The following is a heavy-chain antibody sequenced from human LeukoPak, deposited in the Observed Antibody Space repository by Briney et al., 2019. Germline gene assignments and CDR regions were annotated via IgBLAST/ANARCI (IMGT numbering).Heavy chain of an antibody. D-gene: IGHD6-6*01. V-gene: IGHV7-4-1*02. CDR2: INTNTGNP. J-gene: IGHJ5*02. CDR1: GYTFTSYA. Sequence: GASVKVSCKASGYTFTSYAMNWVRQAPGQGLEWMGWINTNTGNPTYAQGFTGRFVFSLDTSVSTAYLQISSLKAEDTAVYYCARGSLSQPIMNWFDPWGQGTLVTVSS. CDR3: ARGSLSQPIMNWFDP.